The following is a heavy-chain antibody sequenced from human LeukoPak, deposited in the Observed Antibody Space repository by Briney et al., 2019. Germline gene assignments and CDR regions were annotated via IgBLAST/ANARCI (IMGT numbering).Heavy chain of an antibody. J-gene: IGHJ6*04. V-gene: IGHV1-2*02. CDR1: GYTFTSYG. D-gene: IGHD2-21*02. CDR3: ARDNREVRGGDCFDV. CDR2: INPNSGGT. Sequence: ASVKVSCKASGYTFTSYGISWVRQAPGQGLEWMGWINPNSGGTNYAQKFQGRVTMTRDTSITTAYMELSRLRSDDTAVYYCARDNREVRGGDCFDVWGKGTTVTVSS.